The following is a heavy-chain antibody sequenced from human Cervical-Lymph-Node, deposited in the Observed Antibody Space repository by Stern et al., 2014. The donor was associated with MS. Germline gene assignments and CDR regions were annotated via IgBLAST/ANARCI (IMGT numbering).Heavy chain of an antibody. CDR1: GFTFSSYS. D-gene: IGHD5-18*01. J-gene: IGHJ4*02. V-gene: IGHV3-66*01. CDR3: ARKTDTAVGGDY. CDR2: MYSRGGT. Sequence: EVQLVQSGGGLVQPGGSLRLSCAASGFTFSSYSMNWVRQAPGKGLEWVSLMYSRGGTNYADSVKGRFTISRDSSKNTLYLQMSDLRAEDTAVYYCARKTDTAVGGDYWGPGTLVTVSS.